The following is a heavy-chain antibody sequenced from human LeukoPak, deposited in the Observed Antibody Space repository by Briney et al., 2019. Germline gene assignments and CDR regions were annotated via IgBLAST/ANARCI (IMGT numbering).Heavy chain of an antibody. V-gene: IGHV1-46*01. J-gene: IGHJ5*02. CDR2: INPSGGST. CDR1: GYTLTELS. D-gene: IGHD3-9*01. Sequence: ASVKVSCKVSGYTLTELSMHWVRQAPGKGLEWMGIINPSGGSTSYAQKFQGRVTMTRDTSTSTVYMELSSLRSEDTAVYYCAKTYYDIDRAFDPWGQGTLVTVSS. CDR3: AKTYYDIDRAFDP.